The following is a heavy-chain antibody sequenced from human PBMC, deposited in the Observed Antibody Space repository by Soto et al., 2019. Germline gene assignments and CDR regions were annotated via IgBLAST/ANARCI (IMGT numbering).Heavy chain of an antibody. V-gene: IGHV3-23*01. D-gene: IGHD3-10*01. CDR1: GFTFSSSA. Sequence: PGGSLRLSCAASGFTFSSSAISWVRQAPGKGLEWVSAVSVNGQGIYYADSVRGRFTISRDNSKNTVFLHMDSLSAEDTAVYYCAKDRHYPRDYFHYWGQGTLVTVSS. CDR3: AKDRHYPRDYFHY. J-gene: IGHJ4*02. CDR2: VSVNGQGI.